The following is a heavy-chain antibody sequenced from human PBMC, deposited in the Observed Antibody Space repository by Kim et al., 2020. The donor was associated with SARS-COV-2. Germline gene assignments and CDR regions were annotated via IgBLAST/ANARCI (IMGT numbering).Heavy chain of an antibody. D-gene: IGHD3-3*01. Sequence: GGSLRLSCAASGFTFSSYSMNWVRQAPGKGLEWVSSISSSSSYIYYADSVKGRFTISRDNAKNSLYLQMNSLRAEDTAVYYCARPEGFWSGYTHLWGQGTLVTVSS. CDR3: ARPEGFWSGYTHL. V-gene: IGHV3-21*01. CDR2: ISSSSSYI. J-gene: IGHJ5*02. CDR1: GFTFSSYS.